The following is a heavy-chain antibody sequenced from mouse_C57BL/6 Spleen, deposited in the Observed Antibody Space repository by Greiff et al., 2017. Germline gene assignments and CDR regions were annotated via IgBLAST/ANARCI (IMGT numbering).Heavy chain of an antibody. CDR2: ISSGGSYT. D-gene: IGHD2-4*01. CDR1: GFTFSSYG. V-gene: IGHV5-6*01. J-gene: IGHJ4*01. CDR3: ARYDYSCAMDY. Sequence: EVKLVESGGDLVKPGGSLKLSCAASGFTFSSYGLSWVRQTPDKRLEWVATISSGGSYTYYPDSVKGRFTIYRDNAKNTLYLQMSSLKSEDTAMYYCARYDYSCAMDYWGQGTSVTVSS.